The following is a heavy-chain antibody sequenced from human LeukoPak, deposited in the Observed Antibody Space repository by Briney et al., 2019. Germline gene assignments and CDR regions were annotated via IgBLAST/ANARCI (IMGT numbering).Heavy chain of an antibody. J-gene: IGHJ3*02. Sequence: GGSLRLSCAASGFTVSSNYMSWVRQAPGKGLEWVSVIYSGGSTYYADSVKGRFTISRDNSKNTLYLQMNSLRAEDTAVYYCAKALYYYDSSGYPGAFDIWGQGTMVTVSS. CDR1: GFTVSSNY. D-gene: IGHD3-22*01. CDR2: IYSGGST. CDR3: AKALYYYDSSGYPGAFDI. V-gene: IGHV3-53*01.